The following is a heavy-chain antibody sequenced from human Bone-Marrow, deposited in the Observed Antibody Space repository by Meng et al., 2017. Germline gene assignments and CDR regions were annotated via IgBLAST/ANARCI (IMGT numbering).Heavy chain of an antibody. Sequence: VQHPQGGAGLVEPSGALSLTRVVSGGSFSDYSWVWIRQPPGKGLEWIGEINHSGCTNYNPSLESRATISVDTSQNNLSLKLSSVTAADSAVYYCARGPTTMAHYFDYWGQGTLVTASS. J-gene: IGHJ4*02. D-gene: IGHD4-11*01. CDR2: INHSGCT. V-gene: IGHV4-34*02. CDR1: GGSFSDYS. CDR3: ARGPTTMAHYFDY.